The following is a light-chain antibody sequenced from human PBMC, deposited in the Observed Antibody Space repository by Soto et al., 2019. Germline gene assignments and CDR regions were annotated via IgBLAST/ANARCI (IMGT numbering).Light chain of an antibody. Sequence: DIQMTQSPSSRSASVGDRVTITCRASQSISSYLNWHQQKPGKAPKLLIYAASSLQSGVPSRFSGSGSGTDFTLTISSLQPEDFATYYCQQSYSTPWTFGQGTKVEIK. CDR3: QQSYSTPWT. CDR1: QSISSY. V-gene: IGKV1-39*01. CDR2: AAS. J-gene: IGKJ1*01.